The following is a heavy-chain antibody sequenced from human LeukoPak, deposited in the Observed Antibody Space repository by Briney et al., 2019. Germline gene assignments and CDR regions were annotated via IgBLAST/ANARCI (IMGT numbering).Heavy chain of an antibody. Sequence: GASVKVSCKASGYTFSGYGISWVRQAPGQGLEWMGWISGYNGNTNYAQKLQGRVTMTTDTSTSTAYMELRSLRSDDTAVYYCARDLRTWDDSSGYGWFDPWGQGTLVTVSS. J-gene: IGHJ5*02. V-gene: IGHV1-18*01. CDR3: ARDLRTWDDSSGYGWFDP. D-gene: IGHD3-22*01. CDR1: GYTFSGYG. CDR2: ISGYNGNT.